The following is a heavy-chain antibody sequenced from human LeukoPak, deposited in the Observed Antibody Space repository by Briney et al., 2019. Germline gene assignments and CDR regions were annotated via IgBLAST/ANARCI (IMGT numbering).Heavy chain of an antibody. CDR2: ISAYNGNT. Sequence: ASVKVSCKASGYTFTGYYMHWVRQAPGQGLEWMGWISAYNGNTNYAQKLQGRVTMTTDTSTSTAYMELRGLRSDDTAVYYCARVQGAFISFDYWGQGTLVTVSS. D-gene: IGHD3-16*02. J-gene: IGHJ4*02. V-gene: IGHV1-18*04. CDR3: ARVQGAFISFDY. CDR1: GYTFTGYY.